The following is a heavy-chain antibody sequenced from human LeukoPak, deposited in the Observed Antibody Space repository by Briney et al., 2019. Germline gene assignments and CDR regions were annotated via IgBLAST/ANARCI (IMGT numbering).Heavy chain of an antibody. Sequence: GGSLRLSCAASGFTFSSYAMHGVRQAPGKGLEGVAVISYDGSNKYYADSVKGRFTISRDNSKNTLYLQMNSLRAEDTAVYYCARDPGSGSYTNYFDYWGQGTLVTVSS. CDR2: ISYDGSNK. CDR3: ARDPGSGSYTNYFDY. D-gene: IGHD3-10*01. V-gene: IGHV3-30*01. J-gene: IGHJ4*02. CDR1: GFTFSSYA.